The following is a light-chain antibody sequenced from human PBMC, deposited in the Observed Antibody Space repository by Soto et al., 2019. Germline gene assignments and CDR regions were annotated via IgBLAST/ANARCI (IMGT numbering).Light chain of an antibody. J-gene: IGKJ1*01. Sequence: EIVLTQSPGTLSLSPGERATLSCRASQSVSSNFLAWYQQKPGQAPRLLIYGASSRATGIPDRFSGSGSGTDFTITISILETEDFAVYYCQQYGSSPWTFGQGTKVEIK. CDR3: QQYGSSPWT. V-gene: IGKV3-20*01. CDR1: QSVSSNF. CDR2: GAS.